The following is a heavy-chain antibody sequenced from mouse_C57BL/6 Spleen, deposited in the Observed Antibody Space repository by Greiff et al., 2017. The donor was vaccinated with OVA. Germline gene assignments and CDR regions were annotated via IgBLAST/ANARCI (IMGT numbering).Heavy chain of an antibody. D-gene: IGHD3-2*02. J-gene: IGHJ2*01. V-gene: IGHV5-17*01. CDR2: ICSGSSTI. CDR1: GFTFSDYG. CDR3: ARDSSGLDY. Sequence: EVQLQESGGGLVKPGGSLKLSCAASGFTFSDYGMHWVRQAPEKGLEWVAYICSGSSTIYFADTVQGRFTISRDNAKNTLFLQMTSLGSEDTAMYYCARDSSGLDYWGQGTTLTVSS.